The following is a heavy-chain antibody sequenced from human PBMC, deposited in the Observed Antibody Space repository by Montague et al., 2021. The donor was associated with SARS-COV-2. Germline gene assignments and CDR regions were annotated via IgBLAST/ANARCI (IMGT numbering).Heavy chain of an antibody. V-gene: IGHV3-48*03. CDR3: TRDYRSIVGDGLDI. CDR1: GFTLRNYD. D-gene: IGHD3-16*02. J-gene: IGHJ3*02. CDR2: ISTSAYTT. Sequence: SLRLSCAASGFTLRNYDMNWVRQTPGKGPEWISYISTSAYTTSYAGPVKGRLTISRDNGKNSLYLQMNSLRVEDTAVYYCTRDYRSIVGDGLDIWGQGTKVTVSS.